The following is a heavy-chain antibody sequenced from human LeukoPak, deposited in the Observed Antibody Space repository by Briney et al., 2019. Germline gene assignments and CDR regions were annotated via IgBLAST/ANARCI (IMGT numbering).Heavy chain of an antibody. CDR3: AKEADNSGTYYMDV. V-gene: IGHV3-23*01. D-gene: IGHD2/OR15-2a*01. CDR2: VSSSGFST. CDR1: GFTFNEYV. Sequence: PGGSLRLSCAVSGFTFNEYVMSWVRQAPGSGLEWVSAVSSSGFSTYYADSVKGRFTISRDNFKNTLYLQLNSLRGEDTAVYYCAKEADNSGTYYMDVWGEGTTVTVSS. J-gene: IGHJ6*03.